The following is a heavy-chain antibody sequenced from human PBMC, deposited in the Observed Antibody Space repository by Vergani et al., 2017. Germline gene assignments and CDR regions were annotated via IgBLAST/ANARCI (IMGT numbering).Heavy chain of an antibody. CDR3: ARPSHTAMVTYFDY. CDR2: IYPGDSDT. D-gene: IGHD5-18*01. CDR1: GYTFTSYY. V-gene: IGHV5-51*01. J-gene: IGHJ4*02. Sequence: VQLVQSGAEVKKPGASVKVSCKASGYTFTSYYMHWVRQAPGQGLEWMGIIYPGDSDTRYSPSFQGQVTISADKSISTAYLQWSSLKASDTAMYYCARPSHTAMVTYFDYWGQGTLVTVSS.